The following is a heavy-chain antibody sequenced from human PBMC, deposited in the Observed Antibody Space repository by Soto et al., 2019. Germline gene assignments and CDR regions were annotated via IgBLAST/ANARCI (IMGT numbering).Heavy chain of an antibody. CDR1: GASISSSKNY. Sequence: SETLSLTCTVSGASISSSKNYWGWIRQPPGKGLEWIGTISYTGSTYYNPSLNGRVIISVDTSKNQFSLKLSSLTAADTAVYYCSRRYSFGSGKYGVDVWGPGTMVTVSS. V-gene: IGHV4-39*01. J-gene: IGHJ6*02. D-gene: IGHD3-10*01. CDR2: ISYTGST. CDR3: SRRYSFGSGKYGVDV.